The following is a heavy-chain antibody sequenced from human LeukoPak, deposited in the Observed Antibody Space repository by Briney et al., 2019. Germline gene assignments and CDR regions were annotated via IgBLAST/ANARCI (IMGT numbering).Heavy chain of an antibody. Sequence: SETLSLTCAVYGGSFSGYYWSWIRQPPGKGLEWIGEINHSGSTNYNPSLKSRGTISVDTSKDQFSLKLSSVTAADTAVYYCARSGIQLWHPNVFDYWGQGTLVTVSS. D-gene: IGHD5-18*01. J-gene: IGHJ4*02. CDR1: GGSFSGYY. CDR3: ARSGIQLWHPNVFDY. CDR2: INHSGST. V-gene: IGHV4-34*01.